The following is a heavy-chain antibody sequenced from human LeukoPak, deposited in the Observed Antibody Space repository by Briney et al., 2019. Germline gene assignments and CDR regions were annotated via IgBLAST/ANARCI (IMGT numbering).Heavy chain of an antibody. J-gene: IGHJ4*02. V-gene: IGHV5-51*01. Sequence: GESLKISCKGSGYSFTSYWIGWVRQMPGKGLEWVGIIYPGDSDTRYSPSFQGQVTISADKSISTAYLQWSSLKASHTAMYYCARHPPPLYSGYDLGFDYWGQGTLVTVSS. CDR1: GYSFTSYW. CDR2: IYPGDSDT. CDR3: ARHPPPLYSGYDLGFDY. D-gene: IGHD5-12*01.